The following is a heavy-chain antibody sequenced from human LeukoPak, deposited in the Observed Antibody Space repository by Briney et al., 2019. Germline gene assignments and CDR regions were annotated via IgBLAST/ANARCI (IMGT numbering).Heavy chain of an antibody. CDR1: GFTFSSYW. CDR3: ARAEYGDYLDY. Sequence: GGSLRLSCAASGFTFSSYWMSWVRQAPGKGLEWVAVISYDGSNKYYADSVKGRFTISRDNSKNTLYLQMNSLRAEDTAVYYCARAEYGDYLDYWGQGTLVTVSS. J-gene: IGHJ4*02. V-gene: IGHV3-30-3*01. CDR2: ISYDGSNK. D-gene: IGHD4-17*01.